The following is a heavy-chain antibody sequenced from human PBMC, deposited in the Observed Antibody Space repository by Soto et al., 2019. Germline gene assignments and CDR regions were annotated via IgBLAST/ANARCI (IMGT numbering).Heavy chain of an antibody. J-gene: IGHJ3*02. CDR1: GGSISSGCYY. Sequence: TSETLSLTCTVSGGSISSGCYYWSWIRQHPGKGLEWIGYIYYSGSTYYNPSLKSRVTISVDTSKNQFSLKLSSVTAADTAVYYCARLGNHAFDIWGQGTMVTVSS. D-gene: IGHD1-1*01. CDR3: ARLGNHAFDI. V-gene: IGHV4-31*03. CDR2: IYYSGST.